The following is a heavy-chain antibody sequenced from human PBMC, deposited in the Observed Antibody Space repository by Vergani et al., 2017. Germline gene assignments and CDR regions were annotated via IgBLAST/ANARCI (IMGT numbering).Heavy chain of an antibody. CDR2: VSFRGDT. CDR3: ARVEYSSSFGWFDP. Sequence: QVKLQESGPGLVKPSETLSLTCTVSGASVNSYYWSWIRQPPGKGLEWMGYVSFRGDTLYDPSVKGRMTISLNTSSNQFSLYLTSVTAADTAVYYCARVEYSSSFGWFDPWGQGTLVTVSS. J-gene: IGHJ5*02. CDR1: GASVNSYY. D-gene: IGHD6-6*01. V-gene: IGHV4-59*02.